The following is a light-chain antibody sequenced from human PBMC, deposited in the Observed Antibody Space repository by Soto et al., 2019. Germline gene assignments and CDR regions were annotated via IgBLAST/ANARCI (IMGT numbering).Light chain of an antibody. J-gene: IGLJ1*01. CDR3: QSYDSSLSGSEV. Sequence: QSVLTQPPSVSGAPGQWVTISCTGSSSNFGAGFDVHWYQQLPGTAPKLLIYGITNRPSGVPDRFSGSKSGTSASLAIAGLQADDEADYYCQSYDSSLSGSEVFGTGTKLTVL. V-gene: IGLV1-40*01. CDR1: SSNFGAGFD. CDR2: GIT.